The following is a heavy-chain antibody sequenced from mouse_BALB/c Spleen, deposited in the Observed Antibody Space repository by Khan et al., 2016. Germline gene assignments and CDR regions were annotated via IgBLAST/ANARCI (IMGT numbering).Heavy chain of an antibody. D-gene: IGHD2-3*01. CDR1: GYSFTDYF. CDR2: SDPYNGEP. V-gene: IGHV1-20*02. CDR3: VPDGHYAY. J-gene: IGHJ3*01. Sequence: VQLTESGPELVKPGASVKISCKASGYSFTDYFMNWVRQSHGKSLEWIGRSDPYNGEPLNNQKFKVKATLTVDTSSRTAHMDLLSLPSEESAVYYCVPDGHYAYWGPGTLVTVS.